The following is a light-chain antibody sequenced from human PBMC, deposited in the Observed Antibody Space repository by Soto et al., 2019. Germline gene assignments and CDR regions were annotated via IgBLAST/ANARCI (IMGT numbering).Light chain of an antibody. CDR3: QQYNKWPPYT. CDR2: DAS. Sequence: IPRTQSPSPLSASVGAPVTVTCRASQSVSGWLSWYQQKPGEAPKLLIYDASALPRGVPSRFSGSGSGTKFTLTIASLQPDDFSTYYCQQYNKWPPYTFGQGTKVDIK. J-gene: IGKJ2*01. V-gene: IGKV1-5*01. CDR1: QSVSGW.